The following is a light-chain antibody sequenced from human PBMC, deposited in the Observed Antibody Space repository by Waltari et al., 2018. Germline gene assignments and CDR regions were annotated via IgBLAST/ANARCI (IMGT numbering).Light chain of an antibody. CDR2: GAS. Sequence: VLTQSPGTLSLSPGERATLSCRASQSLTKRYLAWYQQKPGQAPRLLIYGASSRAAGIPDRFSGSGSGTDFTLTIRRLEPEDFAVYYCQQYGSSVLYTFGQGTKLEIK. V-gene: IGKV3-20*01. J-gene: IGKJ2*01. CDR3: QQYGSSVLYT. CDR1: QSLTKRY.